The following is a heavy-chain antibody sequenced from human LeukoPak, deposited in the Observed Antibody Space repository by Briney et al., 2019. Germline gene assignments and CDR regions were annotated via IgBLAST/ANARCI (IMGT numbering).Heavy chain of an antibody. CDR1: GFTFSSYG. V-gene: IGHV3-30*18. CDR2: ISNDGSNK. CDR3: AKGRGAFDI. J-gene: IGHJ3*02. Sequence: QPGRSLRLSCVASGFTFSSYGMHWVRQAPGKGLEWVAVISNDGSNKYYADSVEGRFTISRDNSKNTLYLQMNSLRAEDTAVYYCAKGRGAFDIWGQGTMVTVSS. D-gene: IGHD3-10*01.